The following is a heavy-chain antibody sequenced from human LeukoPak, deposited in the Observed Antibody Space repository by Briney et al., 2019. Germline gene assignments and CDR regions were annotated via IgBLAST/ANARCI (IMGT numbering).Heavy chain of an antibody. D-gene: IGHD1-26*01. V-gene: IGHV3-48*03. Sequence: PGGSLRLSCAASGFTFSSNEMNWVRQAPGKGLEWVSYISSSGSTIYYADSAKGRFTISRDNAKNSLYLQMNSLRAEDTAVYYCARGPYSGSYAEYFQHWGQGTLVTVSS. CDR2: ISSSGSTI. CDR3: ARGPYSGSYAEYFQH. CDR1: GFTFSSNE. J-gene: IGHJ1*01.